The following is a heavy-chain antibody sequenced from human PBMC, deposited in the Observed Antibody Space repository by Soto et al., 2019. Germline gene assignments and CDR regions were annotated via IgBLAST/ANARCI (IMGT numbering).Heavy chain of an antibody. CDR3: AKSGGTRWHDFGFDS. CDR1: GFTFSSYA. Sequence: PGGSLRLSCAASGFTFSSYAMSWVRQAPGKGLEWVSAVSGSGAYTYYAESVKGRFTISRDNSKDTLYLQMNTLRAEDTAVYYCAKSGGTRWHDFGFDSWGQGTLVTVSS. V-gene: IGHV3-23*01. D-gene: IGHD1-1*01. CDR2: VSGSGAYT. J-gene: IGHJ4*02.